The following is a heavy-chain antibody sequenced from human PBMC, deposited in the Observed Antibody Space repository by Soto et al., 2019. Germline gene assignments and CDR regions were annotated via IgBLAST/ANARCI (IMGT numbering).Heavy chain of an antibody. CDR3: RVSRSSFDY. Sequence: PGGSLRLSCAASGFTFDDYGMHWVRQVPGKGLEWVSGISWNSGNIGYADSVKGRFTISRDNAKNSLYLEMNSLRPEDTAMYYCRVSRSSFDYWGQGTQVTLSS. J-gene: IGHJ4*02. D-gene: IGHD6-6*01. V-gene: IGHV3-9*01. CDR2: ISWNSGNI. CDR1: GFTFDDYG.